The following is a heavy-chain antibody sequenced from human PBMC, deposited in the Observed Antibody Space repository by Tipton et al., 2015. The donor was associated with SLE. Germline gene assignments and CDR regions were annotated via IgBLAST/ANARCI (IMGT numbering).Heavy chain of an antibody. CDR2: IFNSGTT. CDR1: GGSITSGVYY. D-gene: IGHD6-6*01. CDR3: ARGSFSSSSSWFDP. Sequence: TLSLTCAVSGGSITSGVYYWSWIRQHPAKGLEWIGYIFNSGTTYYNPSLERRITISVDTSRNHFSLKLNSVTAADTAVYYCARGSFSSSSSWFDPWGQGTLVTVSS. J-gene: IGHJ5*02. V-gene: IGHV4-30-4*08.